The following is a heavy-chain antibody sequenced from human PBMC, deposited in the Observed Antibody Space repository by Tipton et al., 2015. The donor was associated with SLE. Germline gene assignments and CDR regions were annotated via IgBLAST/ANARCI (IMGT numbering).Heavy chain of an antibody. CDR3: ATDLWTPTGNWNTDYFDY. Sequence: GSLRLSCAASGFTFSSYWMSWVCQAPGKGLEWVANIKQDGSEKYYVDSVKGRFTISRDNAKNSLYLQMNSLRAEDTAVYYCATDLWTPTGNWNTDYFDYWGQGTLVTVSS. CDR2: IKQDGSEK. V-gene: IGHV3-7*01. D-gene: IGHD1/OR15-1a*01. J-gene: IGHJ4*02. CDR1: GFTFSSYW.